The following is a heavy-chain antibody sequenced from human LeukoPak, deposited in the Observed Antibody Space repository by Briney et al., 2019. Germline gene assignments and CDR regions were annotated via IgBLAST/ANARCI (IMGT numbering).Heavy chain of an antibody. D-gene: IGHD3-10*01. Sequence: SETLSLTCTVSGGSISSYYWSWIRQPPGKGLEWIGYIYYSGSTYYNPSLKSRVTISVDTSKNQFSLKLSSVTAADTAVYYCARDRLLWFGEKRFPYNWFDPWGQGTLVTVSS. CDR1: GGSISSYY. CDR2: IYYSGST. J-gene: IGHJ5*02. V-gene: IGHV4-59*12. CDR3: ARDRLLWFGEKRFPYNWFDP.